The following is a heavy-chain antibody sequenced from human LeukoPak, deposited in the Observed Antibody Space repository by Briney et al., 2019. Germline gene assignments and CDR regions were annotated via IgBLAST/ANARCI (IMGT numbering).Heavy chain of an antibody. J-gene: IGHJ4*02. CDR3: AKDLSSGSRRAY. V-gene: IGHV3-30*18. CDR1: GFSFSTYG. Sequence: GGSLRLSCAASGFSFSTYGMHWVRQAPGKGLEWVAVISYDGSNKYYADSVKGRFTISRDNSKNTLYLQMNSLRAEDTGVYYCAKDLSSGSRRAYWGQGTLVTVSS. D-gene: IGHD6-19*01. CDR2: ISYDGSNK.